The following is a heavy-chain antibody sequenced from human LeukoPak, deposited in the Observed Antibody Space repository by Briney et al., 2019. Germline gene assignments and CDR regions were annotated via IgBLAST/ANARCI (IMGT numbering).Heavy chain of an antibody. CDR1: GGSISSYY. J-gene: IGHJ4*02. V-gene: IGHV4-59*12. D-gene: IGHD6-6*01. CDR2: IYYSGST. Sequence: SETLSLTCTVSGGSISSYYWSWIRQPPGKGLEWIGYIYYSGSTNYNPSLKSRVTISVDTSKNQFSLRLSSVTAADTAVYYCARVVTVAARPSGANFDYWGQGTLVTVSS. CDR3: ARVVTVAARPSGANFDY.